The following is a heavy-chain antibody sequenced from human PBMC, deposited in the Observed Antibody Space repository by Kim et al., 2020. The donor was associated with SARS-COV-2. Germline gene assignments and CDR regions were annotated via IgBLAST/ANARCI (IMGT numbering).Heavy chain of an antibody. D-gene: IGHD3-10*01. V-gene: IGHV3-15*01. J-gene: IGHJ3*02. CDR1: GFTFSNAW. CDR2: IKSKTDGGTT. CDR3: TTLLLWFGGDAFDI. Sequence: GGSLRLSCAASGFTFSNAWMSWVRQAPGKGLEWVGRIKSKTDGGTTDYAAPVKGRFTISRDDSKNTLYLQMNSLKTEDTAVYYCTTLLLWFGGDAFDIWGQGTMVTVSS.